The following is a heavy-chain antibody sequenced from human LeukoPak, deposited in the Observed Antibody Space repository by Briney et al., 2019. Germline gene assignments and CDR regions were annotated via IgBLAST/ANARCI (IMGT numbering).Heavy chain of an antibody. CDR1: GDSVSSNSAA. Sequence: SQTLSLTCAISGDSVSSNSAAWSWIRLSPSRGLEWLGRTYYRSKWYTDYAVSVRSRITINPDTSKALFSLQLNSVSPEDTAEYYCATTVETGDAFDIWGPGTRVTVSS. V-gene: IGHV6-1*01. CDR2: TYYRSKWYT. CDR3: ATTVETGDAFDI. J-gene: IGHJ3*02. D-gene: IGHD1-1*01.